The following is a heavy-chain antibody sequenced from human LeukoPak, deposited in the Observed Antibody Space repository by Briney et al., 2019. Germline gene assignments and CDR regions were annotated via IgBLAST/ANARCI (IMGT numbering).Heavy chain of an antibody. V-gene: IGHV3-7*01. CDR2: IKQDGSEK. CDR3: ARDKMTGDSYFDY. D-gene: IGHD7-27*01. Sequence: GGSLRLSCAASGFILSSYWMSWVRQAPGKGLEWVAHIKQDGSEKNYVDSVKGRFTISRDNAKNSLILEMDGLRAEDTAVYYCARDKMTGDSYFDYWGQGTLVTVSS. J-gene: IGHJ4*02. CDR1: GFILSSYW.